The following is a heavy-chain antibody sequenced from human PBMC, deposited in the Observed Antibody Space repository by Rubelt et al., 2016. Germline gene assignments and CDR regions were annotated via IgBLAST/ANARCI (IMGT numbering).Heavy chain of an antibody. Sequence: EVQLVESGGGLVQPGRSLRLSCAASGFTFDDYAMHWVRQAPGKGLEWVSGISWNSGSIGYADSVKGRFTISRYNAKNSLYLQMNSLKTEDTAVYYCATEWGVKTAATKYYFDNWGQGALVTVSS. V-gene: IGHV3-9*01. CDR2: ISWNSGSI. D-gene: IGHD2-8*01. CDR3: ATEWGVKTAATKYYFDN. J-gene: IGHJ4*02. CDR1: GFTFDDYA.